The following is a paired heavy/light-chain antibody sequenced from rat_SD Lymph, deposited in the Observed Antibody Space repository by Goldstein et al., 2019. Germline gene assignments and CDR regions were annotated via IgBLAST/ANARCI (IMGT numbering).Light chain of an antibody. CDR2: YTS. CDR1: SSVNY. CDR3: LQLTSTPYT. V-gene: IGKV4S13*01. J-gene: IGKJ2-3*01. Sequence: EIVLTQSPTTMAASPGEKVTLTCLASSSVNYMYWYQQKSSASPKLLIYYTSSLASGVPDRFSGSGSGTSYSLTISSMEAEDAAIYYCLQLTSTPYTFGAGTKLELK.
Heavy chain of an antibody. Sequence: QVQLKETGPGLVQPTQTLSITCTVSGFSLTSYYMQWVRQTPGKGLEWMGFIRSGGSTEYNSEFKSRLSISRDTSKNQVFLKMNSLKTEDTGVYYCARARFDYWGQGVMVTVSS. V-gene: IGHV2-65*01. CDR3: ARARFDY. J-gene: IGHJ2*01. CDR2: IRSGGST. CDR1: GFSLTSYY.